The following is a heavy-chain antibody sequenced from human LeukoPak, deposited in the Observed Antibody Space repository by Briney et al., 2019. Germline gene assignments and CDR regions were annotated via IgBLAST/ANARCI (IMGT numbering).Heavy chain of an antibody. CDR3: AKVEVLAVFDY. V-gene: IGHV3-23*01. J-gene: IGHJ4*02. D-gene: IGHD4/OR15-4a*01. Sequence: GGSLRLYCAASGLTFSSYAMSWVRQAPGKGLEWVSAISGSGGSTYYADSVKGRFTISRDNSKNTLYLQMNSLRAEDTAVYYCAKVEVLAVFDYWGQGTLVTVSS. CDR2: ISGSGGST. CDR1: GLTFSSYA.